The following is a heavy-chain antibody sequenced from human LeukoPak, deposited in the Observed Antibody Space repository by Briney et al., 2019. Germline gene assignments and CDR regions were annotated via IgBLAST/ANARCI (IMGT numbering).Heavy chain of an antibody. CDR1: GYTFTSNG. Sequence: ASVKVSCKTSGYTFTSNGISWVRQAPGQGLEWMGWISTYSGNTNYAQKFQGRVTMTTDTSTSTAYMELRSLRSDDTAVYYCARRYYDSSGYYTTYYYGMDVWGQGTTVTVSS. D-gene: IGHD3-22*01. CDR3: ARRYYDSSGYYTTYYYGMDV. J-gene: IGHJ6*02. CDR2: ISTYSGNT. V-gene: IGHV1-18*01.